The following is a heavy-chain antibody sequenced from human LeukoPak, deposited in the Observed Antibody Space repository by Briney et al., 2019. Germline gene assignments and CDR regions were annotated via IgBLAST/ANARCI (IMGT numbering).Heavy chain of an antibody. CDR3: ARDGYCTNGVCSPAWFDP. V-gene: IGHV1-18*01. CDR1: GYTFTSYG. D-gene: IGHD2-8*01. CDR2: ISAYNGNT. Sequence: SVKVSCKASGYTFTSYGISWVRQAPGQGLEWMGWISAYNGNTNYAQKLQGRVTMTTDTSTSTAYMELRSLRSDDTAVYYCARDGYCTNGVCSPAWFDPWGQGTLVTVSS. J-gene: IGHJ5*02.